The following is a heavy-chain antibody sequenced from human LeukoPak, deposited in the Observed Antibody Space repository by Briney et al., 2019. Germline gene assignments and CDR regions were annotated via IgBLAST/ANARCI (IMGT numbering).Heavy chain of an antibody. V-gene: IGHV3-23*01. CDR1: GFTLSSYG. D-gene: IGHD3-10*01. Sequence: GGSLRLSCAASGFTLSSYGMSWVRQAPGKGLEWISALSGCGGSTHYADSMKGRFTISRDNSKNTLYLQMNSLRVEDTAVYYCAKAGRGGAITMVRGVKGDYYYMDVWGKGTTVTISS. CDR3: AKAGRGGAITMVRGVKGDYYYMDV. J-gene: IGHJ6*03. CDR2: LSGCGGST.